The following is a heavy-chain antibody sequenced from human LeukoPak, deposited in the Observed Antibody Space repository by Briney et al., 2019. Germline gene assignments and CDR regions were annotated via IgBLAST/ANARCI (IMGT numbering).Heavy chain of an antibody. CDR1: GGSLTNYA. D-gene: IGHD2-2*01. Sequence: SVKVSYKASGGSLTNYALNWVRQAPGQGLEWMGGIIPLLGTTRYPQKLQCRVTITTDDSTLTAYMDMSTLRSEDTAVYVCANSSTTLNVFGPWGQGTLVTVSS. V-gene: IGHV1-69*05. CDR2: IIPLLGTT. CDR3: ANSSTTLNVFGP. J-gene: IGHJ5*02.